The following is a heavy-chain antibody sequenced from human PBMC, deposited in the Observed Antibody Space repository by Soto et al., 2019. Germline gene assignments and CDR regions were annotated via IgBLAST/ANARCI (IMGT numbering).Heavy chain of an antibody. Sequence: PSETLSLTCTVSGGSISSSSYFWGWIRQPPGKGLEWIGSMYYSGTTYYNPSLKSRVTISVDKSISTAYLQWSSLKASDTAMYYCARSGPNWNDDYWGQGTLVTVSS. V-gene: IGHV4-39*07. CDR2: MYYSGTT. J-gene: IGHJ4*02. CDR3: ARSGPNWNDDY. CDR1: GGSISSSSYF. D-gene: IGHD1-1*01.